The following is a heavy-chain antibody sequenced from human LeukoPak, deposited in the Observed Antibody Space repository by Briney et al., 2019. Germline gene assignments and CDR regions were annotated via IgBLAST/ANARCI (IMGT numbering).Heavy chain of an antibody. V-gene: IGHV4-34*01. CDR2: ISYSGTT. Sequence: SETLSLTCAVYGGSFSGYYWDWIRQPPGKGLEWIGTISYSGTTYSSPSLKSRVTISIDTSKKQFSLKVSSVTATDTAVYYCARRLGGSSWCDYWGQGILVTVSS. D-gene: IGHD6-13*01. CDR1: GGSFSGYY. J-gene: IGHJ4*02. CDR3: ARRLGGSSWCDY.